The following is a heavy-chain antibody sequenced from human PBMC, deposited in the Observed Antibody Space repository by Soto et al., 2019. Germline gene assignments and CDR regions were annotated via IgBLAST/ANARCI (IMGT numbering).Heavy chain of an antibody. CDR3: ARDRSTSPRNDYYYYGMDV. D-gene: IGHD2-2*01. CDR2: ISGSGGST. V-gene: IGHV3-23*01. Sequence: GGSLRLSCAASGFTFSSYAMSWVRQAPGKGLEWVSAISGSGGSTYYADSVKGRFTISRDNSKNTLYLQMNSLRAEDTAVYYCARDRSTSPRNDYYYYGMDVWGQGTTVTVSS. J-gene: IGHJ6*02. CDR1: GFTFSSYA.